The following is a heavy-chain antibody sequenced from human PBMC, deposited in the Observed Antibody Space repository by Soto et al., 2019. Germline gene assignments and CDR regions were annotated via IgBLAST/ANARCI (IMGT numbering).Heavy chain of an antibody. J-gene: IGHJ4*02. CDR2: INAGYGNT. CDR1: GYTFSSYA. D-gene: IGHD7-27*01. V-gene: IGHV1-3*01. Sequence: EASVKVSCKASGYTFSSYAMHWVRQAPGQRLEWMGWINAGYGNTKSSQKFQDRVTISRDTSASTAYMELTSLRSEDTAVYYCARDTGDGTFDFWCQGTLVTVSS. CDR3: ARDTGDGTFDF.